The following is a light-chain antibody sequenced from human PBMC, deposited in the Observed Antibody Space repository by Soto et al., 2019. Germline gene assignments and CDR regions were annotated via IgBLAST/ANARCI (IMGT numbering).Light chain of an antibody. Sequence: QSALTQPASMSGSPGQSITISCTGTSSDVGSYNYVSWYQQHPGKAPKLMIYEVSTRPSGISSRFSGSKSGNTASLTISGLQAEDEADYYCSSYTGSSTPYVFGTGTKLTV. CDR1: SSDVGSYNY. CDR2: EVS. J-gene: IGLJ1*01. CDR3: SSYTGSSTPYV. V-gene: IGLV2-14*01.